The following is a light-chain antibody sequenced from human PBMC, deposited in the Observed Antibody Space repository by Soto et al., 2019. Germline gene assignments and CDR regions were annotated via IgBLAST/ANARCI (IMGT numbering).Light chain of an antibody. CDR1: QSVSIN. J-gene: IGKJ3*01. V-gene: IGKV3-15*01. CDR3: QPYTNAPT. Sequence: EVVMTQSPATLSVSPGERATLSCRASQSVSINLAWYQQKPGQAPRLLIYRASTRATGIPARFSGSGSGTEFTLTSTSRQSADVAAYYWQPYTNAPTVAAGTKVDIK. CDR2: RAS.